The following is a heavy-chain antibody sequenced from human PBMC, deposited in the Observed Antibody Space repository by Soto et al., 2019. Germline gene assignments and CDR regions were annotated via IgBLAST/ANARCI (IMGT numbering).Heavy chain of an antibody. CDR3: ANSVETYYYDSSGYY. Sequence: PGGSLRLSCAASGFTFSSYAMSWVRQAPGKGLEWVSAISGSGGSTCYADSVKGRFTISRDNSKNTLYLQMNSLRAEDTAVYYCANSVETYYYDSSGYYWGQGTLVTVSS. D-gene: IGHD3-22*01. V-gene: IGHV3-23*01. CDR2: ISGSGGST. J-gene: IGHJ4*02. CDR1: GFTFSSYA.